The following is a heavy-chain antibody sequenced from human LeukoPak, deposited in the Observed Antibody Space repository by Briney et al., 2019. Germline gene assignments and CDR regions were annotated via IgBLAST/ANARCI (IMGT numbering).Heavy chain of an antibody. CDR3: AKVTVAGTLGYYFDY. V-gene: IGHV3-30*18. CDR2: ISYDGSNK. CDR1: GFTFSSYG. D-gene: IGHD6-19*01. Sequence: GGSLRLSCAASGFTFSSYGMHWVRQAPGKGLEWVAVISYDGSNKYYADSVKGRFTISRDNSKNTLYLQMNSLRAEDTAVYYCAKVTVAGTLGYYFDYWGQGILVTVSS. J-gene: IGHJ4*02.